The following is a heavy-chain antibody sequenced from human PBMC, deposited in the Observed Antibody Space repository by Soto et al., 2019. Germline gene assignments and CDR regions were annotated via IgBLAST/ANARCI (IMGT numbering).Heavy chain of an antibody. J-gene: IGHJ5*02. CDR2: IYYSGST. CDR1: GGSISSGGYY. Sequence: SETLSLTCTVSGGSISSGGYYWSWIRQHPGKGLEWIGYIYYSGSTYYNPSLKSRVTISVDTSKNQFSLKLSSVTAADTAVYYCAKNINRKYSSSPNWFAPWGQGTLVTVSS. V-gene: IGHV4-31*03. D-gene: IGHD6-6*01. CDR3: AKNINRKYSSSPNWFAP.